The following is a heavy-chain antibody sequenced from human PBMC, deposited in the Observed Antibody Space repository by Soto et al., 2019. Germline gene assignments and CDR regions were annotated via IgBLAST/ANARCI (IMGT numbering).Heavy chain of an antibody. V-gene: IGHV3-48*02. D-gene: IGHD1-1*01. J-gene: IGHJ4*02. CDR1: GFPFSFYS. Sequence: PGGSLRLSCAASGFPFSFYSMNWVRQAPGKGLEWISYITSTSSAINYADSVRGRFTISRDNAMRSLFLHMNSLRDEDTAVYYCARDGKGAAYTHGPYYFDYWGQGALVTVPS. CDR3: ARDGKGAAYTHGPYYFDY. CDR2: ITSTSSAI.